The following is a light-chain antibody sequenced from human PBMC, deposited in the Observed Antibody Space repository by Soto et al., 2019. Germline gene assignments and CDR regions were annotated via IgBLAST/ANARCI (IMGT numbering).Light chain of an antibody. CDR2: KIS. V-gene: IGKV2-24*01. CDR3: MQATQFPIT. Sequence: DTVMTQTPLSSPVTLGQPASISCRSSQSLVPSDGNTYLSWFQQRPGQPPRPLIYKISNRFSGVPDRFSGSGAGTDFTLKISRVEVEDVGTYYCMQATQFPITFGQGTRLEI. CDR1: QSLVPSDGNTY. J-gene: IGKJ5*01.